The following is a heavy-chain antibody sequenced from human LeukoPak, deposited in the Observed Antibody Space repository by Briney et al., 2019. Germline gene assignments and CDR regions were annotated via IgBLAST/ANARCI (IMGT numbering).Heavy chain of an antibody. Sequence: GRSLRLSCAASGFTFSSYGMHWVRHAPGKGLVWVAVTWYEGSNKYYADSVKGRFTISRDNSKNTLYLQMTSLRPEDPAVYSCAKEMYYYATSGLDFALWGRGTLVTVSS. J-gene: IGHJ2*01. V-gene: IGHV3-33*06. CDR2: TWYEGSNK. CDR3: AKEMYYYATSGLDFAL. CDR1: GFTFSSYG. D-gene: IGHD3-22*01.